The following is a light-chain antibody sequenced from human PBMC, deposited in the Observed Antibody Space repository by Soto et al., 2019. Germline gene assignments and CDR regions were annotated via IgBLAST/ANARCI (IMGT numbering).Light chain of an antibody. CDR1: QGISNY. V-gene: IGKV1-27*01. J-gene: IGKJ1*01. CDR2: AAS. CDR3: QEYDSGSWT. Sequence: DIQMTQSPSSLSASVGDRVTITCRASQGISNYLAWYQQKPGKVPKLLIYAASTLQSGVPSRFSGSGSGTDFTLTISSLQAEDVATYYCQEYDSGSWTFGQWNKVDIK.